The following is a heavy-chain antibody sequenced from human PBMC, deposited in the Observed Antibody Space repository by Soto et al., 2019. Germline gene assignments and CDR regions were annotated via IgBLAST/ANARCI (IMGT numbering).Heavy chain of an antibody. V-gene: IGHV3-23*01. J-gene: IGHJ6*02. CDR1: GFTFSSYA. CDR3: AKGQSGYSSVWLKKSDYSYVMDV. Sequence: GGSLRLSCAASGFTFSSYAMSWVRQAPGKGLEWVSAISGSGGSTYYADSVKGRFTISRDNSKNTLYLQMNSLRAEDTAVYYCAKGQSGYSSVWLKKSDYSYVMDVWGQGTTVTVFS. CDR2: ISGSGGST. D-gene: IGHD6-19*01.